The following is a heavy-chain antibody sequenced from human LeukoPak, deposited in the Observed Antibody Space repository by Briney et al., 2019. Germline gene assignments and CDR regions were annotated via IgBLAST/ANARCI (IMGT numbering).Heavy chain of an antibody. CDR3: ERHKSFDYLSPIDS. Sequence: KASETLSLTCPVSGGSVSSSRYYWGWIRQPPGKGLEWIGSIYYTGSTYYKPSLKSRVTISVDASKNQISLKLSSVTAADTAVYFCERHKSFDYLSPIDSWGQGTLVTVSS. J-gene: IGHJ4*02. CDR2: IYYTGST. CDR1: GGSVSSSRYY. V-gene: IGHV4-39*01. D-gene: IGHD3-9*01.